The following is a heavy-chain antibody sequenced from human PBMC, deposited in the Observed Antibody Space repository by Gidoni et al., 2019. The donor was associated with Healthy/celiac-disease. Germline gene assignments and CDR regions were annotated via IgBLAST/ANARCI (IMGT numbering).Heavy chain of an antibody. J-gene: IGHJ6*03. CDR1: GGSISSSSYY. CDR2: NYYSGSP. V-gene: IGHV4-39*01. CDR3: ARPKEEYCSSTSCKISYYYYMDV. Sequence: QLQLQESGPGLVKPSETLSPTSTVSGGSISSSSYYWGWIRQAPGKGLEWIGSNYYSGSPYYNPALKSRGTISVDTSKNQVSLKLSSVTAADTAVYYCARPKEEYCSSTSCKISYYYYMDVWGKGTTVTVSS. D-gene: IGHD2-2*01.